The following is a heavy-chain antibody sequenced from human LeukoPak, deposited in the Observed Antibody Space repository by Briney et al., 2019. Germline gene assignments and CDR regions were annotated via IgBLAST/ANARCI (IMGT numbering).Heavy chain of an antibody. CDR2: ISGSGGST. V-gene: IGHV3-23*01. CDR3: AKRATVTTKYFDS. D-gene: IGHD4-17*01. CDR1: GFTSSSYA. Sequence: PGGSLRLSCAASGFTSSSYAMSWVRQAPGKGLEGVSAISGSGGSTDYADSVRGRFTISRDNSEHPLHLQMNRLRAEHTAVYYCAKRATVTTKYFDSWRQGTLVTVSS. J-gene: IGHJ4*02.